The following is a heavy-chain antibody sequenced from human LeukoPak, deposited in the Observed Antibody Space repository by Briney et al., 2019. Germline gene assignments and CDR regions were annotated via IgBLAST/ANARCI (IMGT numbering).Heavy chain of an antibody. CDR1: GYSISSGYY. D-gene: IGHD1-26*01. CDR2: IYHSGST. V-gene: IGHV4-38-2*02. Sequence: SETLSLTCTVSGYSISSGYYWGWIRQPPGKGLEWIGSIYHSGSTYYNPSLKSRVTISVDTSKNQFSLKLSSVTAADTAVYYCARDRVGATANWFDPWGQGTLVTVSS. J-gene: IGHJ5*02. CDR3: ARDRVGATANWFDP.